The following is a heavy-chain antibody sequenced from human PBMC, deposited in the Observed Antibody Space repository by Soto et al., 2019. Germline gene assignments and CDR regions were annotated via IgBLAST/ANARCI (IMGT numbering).Heavy chain of an antibody. CDR2: TYYRSRWYN. D-gene: IGHD1-7*01. V-gene: IGHV6-1*01. CDR1: GDSVSSNSAA. J-gene: IGHJ6*03. Sequence: QVPLQASGPGLVKPSQTLSLTCAISGDSVSSNSAAWNWIRLSPSRGLEWLARTYYRSRWYNDYTVPVRSRISVKPDTSKNQFALLLTSVTPQDTAVYYGAGTTSHQWYYMDVWGKGTTVTVSS. CDR3: AGTTSHQWYYMDV.